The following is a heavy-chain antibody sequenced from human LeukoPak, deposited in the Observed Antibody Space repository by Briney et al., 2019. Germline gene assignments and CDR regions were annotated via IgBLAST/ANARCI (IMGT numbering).Heavy chain of an antibody. CDR1: GGSISSGSYY. V-gene: IGHV4-61*02. CDR3: ARVTTGGYYNY. Sequence: SETLSLTCTVSGGSISSGSYYWSWIRQPAGKGLEWIGRIYTSGSTNYNPSLKSRVTISLDTTENHFSLKLSSVTAADTAVYYCARVTTGGYYNYWGQGTLVTVSS. CDR2: IYTSGST. J-gene: IGHJ4*02. D-gene: IGHD3-22*01.